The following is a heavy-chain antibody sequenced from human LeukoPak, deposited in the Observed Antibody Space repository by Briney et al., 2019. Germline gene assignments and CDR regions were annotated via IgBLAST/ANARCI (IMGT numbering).Heavy chain of an antibody. CDR1: GGSFSGYY. CDR2: INHSGGT. J-gene: IGHJ4*02. V-gene: IGHV4-34*01. Sequence: KPSEALSLTCAVYGGSFSGYYWSWIRQPPGKGLEWIGEINHSGGTNYNPSLKSRVTISVDTSKNQFSLKLSSVTAADTAVYYCARSNHRTGCSYGPFDYWGQGTLVTVSS. CDR3: ARSNHRTGCSYGPFDY. D-gene: IGHD5-18*01.